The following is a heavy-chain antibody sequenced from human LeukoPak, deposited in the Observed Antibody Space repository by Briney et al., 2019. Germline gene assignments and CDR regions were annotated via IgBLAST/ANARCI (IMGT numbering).Heavy chain of an antibody. D-gene: IGHD3-10*01. CDR3: ARGRVTDYFDY. CDR1: GFTFSKYY. Sequence: ASVKVSCKASGFTFSKYYLHWVRQATGQGLEWMGWMNPNSGNTGYAQKFQGRVTMTRNTSISTAYMELSSLRSEDTAVYYCARGRVTDYFDYWGQGTLVTASS. J-gene: IGHJ4*02. CDR2: MNPNSGNT. V-gene: IGHV1-8*01.